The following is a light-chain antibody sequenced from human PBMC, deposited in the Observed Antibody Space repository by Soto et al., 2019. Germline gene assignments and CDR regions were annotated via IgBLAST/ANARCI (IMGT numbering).Light chain of an antibody. Sequence: DIQMTQSPSSLSASVGDRVTITCRASQSIGSYFNWYQQKPGKAPKLLIYAASALESGVPSRFSGSGSGTDFTLTISSLQPGDFATYYCQQSYSTPRTFGQGTKVDTK. CDR3: QQSYSTPRT. V-gene: IGKV1-39*01. J-gene: IGKJ1*01. CDR1: QSIGSY. CDR2: AAS.